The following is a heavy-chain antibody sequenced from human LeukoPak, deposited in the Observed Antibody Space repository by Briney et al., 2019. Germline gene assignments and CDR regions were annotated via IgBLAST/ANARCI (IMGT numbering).Heavy chain of an antibody. CDR2: IYYSGST. CDR1: GSSISSGGYY. CDR3: ARAVGSWYYFDY. Sequence: SQTLSLSCTVSGSSISSGGYYWSWIRQHPGKGLEWIGYIYYSGSTYYNPSLKSRVTISVDTSKNQFSLKLSSVTAADTAVYYCARAVGSWYYFDYWGQGTLVTVSS. J-gene: IGHJ4*02. D-gene: IGHD6-13*01. V-gene: IGHV4-31*03.